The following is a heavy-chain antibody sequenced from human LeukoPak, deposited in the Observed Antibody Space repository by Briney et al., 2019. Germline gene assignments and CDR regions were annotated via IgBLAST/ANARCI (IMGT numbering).Heavy chain of an antibody. D-gene: IGHD5-18*01. J-gene: IGHJ4*02. CDR3: ARSVRGYEFSGDY. V-gene: IGHV1-69*05. Sequence: SVKVSCKASGYTFTSYAISWVRQAPGQGLEWMGRIIPIFGTANYAQKFQGRVTITTDESTSTAYMELSSLRSEDTAVYYCARSVRGYEFSGDYWGQGTLVTVSS. CDR2: IIPIFGTA. CDR1: GYTFTSYA.